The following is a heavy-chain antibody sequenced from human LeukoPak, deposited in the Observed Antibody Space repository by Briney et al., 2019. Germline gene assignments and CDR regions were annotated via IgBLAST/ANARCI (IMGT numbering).Heavy chain of an antibody. Sequence: GGSLRLSCAASGFTFSSYEMNWVRQAPGKGLEWVSYISSSGSTIYYADSVKGRFTISRDNARNSLYLQMNSLRAEDTAVYYCARDSATIRGFDYWGQGTLVTVSS. D-gene: IGHD5-24*01. CDR3: ARDSATIRGFDY. CDR2: ISSSGSTI. V-gene: IGHV3-48*03. J-gene: IGHJ4*02. CDR1: GFTFSSYE.